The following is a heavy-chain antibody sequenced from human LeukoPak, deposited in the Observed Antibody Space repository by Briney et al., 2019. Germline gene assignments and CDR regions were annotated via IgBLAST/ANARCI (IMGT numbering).Heavy chain of an antibody. CDR3: AMGQLLWGRYYYYYMDV. CDR2: INPHSGGT. J-gene: IGHJ6*03. Sequence: ASVKVSCKASGYTFTGYYIHWVRQAPGQGLEWMGWINPHSGGTNYAQKFQGRVTMTRDTSISTAYMELSRLRSDDTAVYYCAMGQLLWGRYYYYYMDVWGKGTTVTISS. CDR1: GYTFTGYY. V-gene: IGHV1-2*02. D-gene: IGHD2-2*01.